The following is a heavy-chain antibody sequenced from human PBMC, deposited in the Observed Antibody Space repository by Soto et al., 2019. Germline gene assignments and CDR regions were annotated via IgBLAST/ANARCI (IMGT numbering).Heavy chain of an antibody. V-gene: IGHV3-7*04. D-gene: IGHD2-21*02. Sequence: EVQLVESGGGLVQPGESLRLSCAVSGFSFSTYWMAWVRQAPGKGLEWVAHIRPDGSQTDHVDSVRGRFSISRDNAKNSLYLHMNSLRGEDTAVYYCAREGWGSLLAHWGLGTLVTVSS. CDR2: IRPDGSQT. CDR3: AREGWGSLLAH. J-gene: IGHJ4*02. CDR1: GFSFSTYW.